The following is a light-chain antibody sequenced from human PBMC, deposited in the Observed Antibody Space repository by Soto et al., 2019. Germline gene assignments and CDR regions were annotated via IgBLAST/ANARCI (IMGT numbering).Light chain of an antibody. CDR1: SSDVGGYSY. CDR2: EVS. J-gene: IGLJ2*01. Sequence: QSVLTQPASVSGSPGQSITISCTGTSSDVGGYSYVSWYQQHPGKAPKLMIYEVSNRPSGVSNRFSGSKSGNTASLTISGLQPEDEADYYCRSYTSSSTLVFGGGTKVTVL. CDR3: RSYTSSSTLV. V-gene: IGLV2-14*01.